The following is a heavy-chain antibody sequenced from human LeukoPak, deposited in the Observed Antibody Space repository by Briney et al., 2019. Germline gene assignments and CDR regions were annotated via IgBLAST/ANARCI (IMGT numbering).Heavy chain of an antibody. V-gene: IGHV3-74*01. CDR3: VRAIVVSSTGGYY. J-gene: IGHJ4*02. CDR2: INDDGSST. D-gene: IGHD3-22*01. Sequence: GGSLRLSCAASGFTFSSYWMHWVRQAPGKGLVWVSRINDDGSSTIYADSVKGRFTISRDNAKNTLYLQMNSLRAEDTAVYYYVRAIVVSSTGGYYWGQGTLVTVSS. CDR1: GFTFSSYW.